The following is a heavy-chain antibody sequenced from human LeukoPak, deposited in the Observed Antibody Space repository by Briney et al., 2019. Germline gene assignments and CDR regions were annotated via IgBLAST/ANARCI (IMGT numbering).Heavy chain of an antibody. CDR1: GFTLSSYS. D-gene: IGHD6-19*01. CDR2: ISKNGRNT. V-gene: IGHV3-64*01. J-gene: IGHJ1*01. CDR3: ARVDSGSACAS. Sequence: EGSLRLSCAASGFTLSSYSMHWVRQAPGKGLEFVSAISKNGRNTYYGNSMKGRFTISRDISKNTLYLQMGSLRPEDMAVYYCARVDSGSACASWGQGILVTVSS.